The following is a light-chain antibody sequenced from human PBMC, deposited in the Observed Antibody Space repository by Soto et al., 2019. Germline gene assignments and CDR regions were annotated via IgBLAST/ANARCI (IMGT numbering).Light chain of an antibody. J-gene: IGLJ1*01. CDR2: LNSDGSH. CDR1: SGHSSYA. Sequence: QSVLTQSPSASASLGASVKLTCTLSSGHSSYAIAWHQQQPEKGPRYLMKLNSDGSHSKGDGIPDRFSGSSSGAERYLTISSLQSEDEADYFCKSYAGSNTYVFGSGTKLTVL. V-gene: IGLV4-69*01. CDR3: KSYAGSNTYV.